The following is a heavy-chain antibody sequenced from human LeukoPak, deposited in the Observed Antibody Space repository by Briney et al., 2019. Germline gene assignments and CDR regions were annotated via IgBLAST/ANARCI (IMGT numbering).Heavy chain of an antibody. J-gene: IGHJ4*02. Sequence: GGSLRLSCAASGVTVSTNYMSWVRQAPGKGLEWVAPISYDGSYEYYGASVKGRFAISRDNSKNTLYLQMNSLRDEDTAVYHCAKDEGILTGYYSDWGQGTLVTVSS. CDR2: ISYDGSYE. V-gene: IGHV3-30*18. CDR3: AKDEGILTGYYSD. D-gene: IGHD3-9*01. CDR1: GVTVSTNY.